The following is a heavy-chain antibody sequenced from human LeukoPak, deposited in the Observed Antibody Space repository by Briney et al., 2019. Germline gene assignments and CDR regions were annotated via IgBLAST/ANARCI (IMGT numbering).Heavy chain of an antibody. D-gene: IGHD3-10*01. CDR2: IKQDGNEK. CDR3: ARLMFRGRRLAGYSGMDV. J-gene: IGHJ6*02. CDR1: GFSLGDYW. V-gene: IGHV3-7*01. Sequence: GGSLRLSCAAPGFSLGDYWMNWVRQAPGKGQEWVANIKQDGNEKYFVDSVRGRFTISRDNAKNSLFLQMNSLRAEDTAVYYCARLMFRGRRLAGYSGMDVWGQGTTVTVSS.